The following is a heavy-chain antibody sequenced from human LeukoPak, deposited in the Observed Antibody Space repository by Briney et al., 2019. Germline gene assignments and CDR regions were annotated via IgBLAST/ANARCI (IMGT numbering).Heavy chain of an antibody. CDR2: IIPIFGTA. D-gene: IGHD6-6*01. CDR3: ARGRGAARRGGFDY. CDR1: GGTSSSYA. Sequence: ASVKVSCKASGGTSSSYAISWVRQAPGQGLEWMGGIIPIFGTANYAQKFQGRVTITADESTSTAYMELSSLRSEDAAVYYCARGRGAARRGGFDYWGQGTLVTVSS. V-gene: IGHV1-69*13. J-gene: IGHJ4*02.